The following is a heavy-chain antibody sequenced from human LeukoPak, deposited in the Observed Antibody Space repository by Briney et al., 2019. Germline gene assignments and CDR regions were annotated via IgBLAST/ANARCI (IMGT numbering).Heavy chain of an antibody. CDR1: GFTFSSYA. J-gene: IGHJ6*02. CDR2: ISYDGSNK. CDR3: ARDPTYNYGYYYYYYGMDV. Sequence: GGSLRLSCAASGFTFSSYAMHWVRQDPGKGLEWVSVISYDGSNKYYADSVKCRFTISRDNSKNTLYLQMNSLRAEDTAVYYCARDPTYNYGYYYYYYGMDVWGQGTTVTVSS. V-gene: IGHV3-30*04. D-gene: IGHD5-18*01.